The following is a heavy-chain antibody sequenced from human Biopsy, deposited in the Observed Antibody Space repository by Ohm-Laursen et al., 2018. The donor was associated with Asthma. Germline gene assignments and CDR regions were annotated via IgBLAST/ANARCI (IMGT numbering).Heavy chain of an antibody. V-gene: IGHV3-53*01. CDR1: GFTVSRDH. D-gene: IGHD4-17*01. CDR2: IYSGGTS. J-gene: IGHJ4*02. CDR3: ARKARHGDYDFDY. Sequence: GSLRLSCTASGFTVSRDHMFWVRQAPGKGLEWVSVIYSGGTSHTADSVRGRFTISRDFSKNTLHLQMNSLRAEDTAVYYCARKARHGDYDFDYWGQGTLVTVSS.